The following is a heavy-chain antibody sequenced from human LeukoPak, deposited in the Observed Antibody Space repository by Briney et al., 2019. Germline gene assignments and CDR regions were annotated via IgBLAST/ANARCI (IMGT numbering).Heavy chain of an antibody. CDR1: GGSISSGDYY. CDR2: MYYSGST. CDR3: ARGFYTTTNVVVPAAPLGGFDY. D-gene: IGHD2-2*01. Sequence: PSETLSLTCTVSGGSISSGDYYWSWIRQPPGKGLEWIAYMYYSGSTNYNPSLKSRVTISVDTSKNQFSLKLSSVTAADTAVYYCARGFYTTTNVVVPAAPLGGFDYWGQGTLVTVSS. V-gene: IGHV4-30-4*01. J-gene: IGHJ4*02.